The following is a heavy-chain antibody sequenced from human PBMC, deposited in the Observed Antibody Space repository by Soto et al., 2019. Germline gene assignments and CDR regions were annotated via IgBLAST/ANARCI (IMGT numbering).Heavy chain of an antibody. D-gene: IGHD3-9*01. V-gene: IGHV4-39*01. Sequence: SETLSLTCTVSGGSISSSSYYWGWIRQPPGKGLEWIGSIYYSGSTYYNPSLKSRVTISVDTSKNQFSLKLSSVTAADTAVYYCARLRLTHDILTGYYPRGFDYWGQGTLVTVSS. J-gene: IGHJ4*02. CDR3: ARLRLTHDILTGYYPRGFDY. CDR1: GGSISSSSYY. CDR2: IYYSGST.